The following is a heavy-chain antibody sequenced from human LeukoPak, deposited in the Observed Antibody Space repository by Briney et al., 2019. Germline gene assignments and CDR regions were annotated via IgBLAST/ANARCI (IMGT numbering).Heavy chain of an antibody. Sequence: GGSLRLSCAASGFTFSNYWMTWVRQAPGKGPECVANIKQDGSEKTHVDSVKGRFTISRDNAKNSLYLQMNSLRVEDTAVYYCASDVDGDSFFDSWGQGTLVAVSS. D-gene: IGHD4-17*01. CDR3: ASDVDGDSFFDS. V-gene: IGHV3-7*01. J-gene: IGHJ4*02. CDR2: IKQDGSEK. CDR1: GFTFSNYW.